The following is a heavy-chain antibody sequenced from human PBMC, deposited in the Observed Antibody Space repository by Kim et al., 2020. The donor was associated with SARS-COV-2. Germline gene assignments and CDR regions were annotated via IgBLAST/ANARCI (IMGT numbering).Heavy chain of an antibody. V-gene: IGHV1-69*01. CDR3: ARGDYYYYGIDV. Sequence: NYAQKFQGRVTITADESTSTAYMELSSLRSEDTAVYYCARGDYYYYGIDVWGQGTTVTVSS. J-gene: IGHJ6*02.